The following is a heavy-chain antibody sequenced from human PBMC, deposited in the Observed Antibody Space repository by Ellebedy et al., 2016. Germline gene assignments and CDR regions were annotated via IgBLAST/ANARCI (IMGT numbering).Heavy chain of an antibody. CDR1: GDSVSSNSAA. CDR2: TYYRSKWYN. CDR3: ARHATVQASYYYGMDV. V-gene: IGHV6-1*01. J-gene: IGHJ6*02. D-gene: IGHD4-11*01. Sequence: SQTLSLTCXISGDSVSSNSAAWNWIRQSPSRGLEWLGRTYYRSKWYNDYAVSVKSRITINPDTSKNQFSLQLNSVTAADTAVYYCARHATVQASYYYGMDVWGQGTTVTVSS.